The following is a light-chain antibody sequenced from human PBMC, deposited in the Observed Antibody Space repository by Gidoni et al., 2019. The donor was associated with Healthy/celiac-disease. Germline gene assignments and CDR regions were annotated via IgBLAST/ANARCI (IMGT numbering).Light chain of an antibody. V-gene: IGLV3-21*03. J-gene: IGLJ1*01. CDR1: NIGSKS. CDR3: QVWDSSSDHNYV. Sequence: SYVMTQPPSVSVAPGKTARITCGGNNIGSKSVQWYQQKPGQAPVLVVYDDSDRTSVIPERFSGSNSGNTATLTISRVEAGDEADYYCQVWDSSSDHNYVFGTGTKVTVL. CDR2: DDS.